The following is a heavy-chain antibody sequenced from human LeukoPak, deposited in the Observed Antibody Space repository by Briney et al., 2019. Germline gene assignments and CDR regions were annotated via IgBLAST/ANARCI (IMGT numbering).Heavy chain of an antibody. CDR2: ISGSGGST. V-gene: IGHV3-23*01. CDR1: GFTFSSYA. J-gene: IGHJ3*02. CDR3: AKKLHDSSGYYILWYAFDI. D-gene: IGHD3-22*01. Sequence: GGSLRLSCAASGFTFSSYAMSWVRQAPGKGLEWVSAISGSGGSTYYADSVKGRFTISRDNSKNTLCLQMNSLRAEDTAVYYCAKKLHDSSGYYILWYAFDIWGQGTMVTVSS.